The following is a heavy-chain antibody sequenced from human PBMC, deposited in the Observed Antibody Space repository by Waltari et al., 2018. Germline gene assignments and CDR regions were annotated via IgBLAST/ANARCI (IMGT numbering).Heavy chain of an antibody. D-gene: IGHD3-10*01. CDR1: GYSISTYG. J-gene: IGHJ5*02. CDR2: ITAHTFDT. CDR3: ARKDVTIIRGVQDWRNNHFDP. V-gene: IGHV1-18*01. Sequence: QVQLVQSGAELKKPGASVKVSCKASGYSISTYGITWVRQAPGQGLEWMGWITAHTFDTTYAQKCEGRVTMTTDTSTNTAYMERRSLTSDDTAVYYCARKDVTIIRGVQDWRNNHFDPWGQGTLVSVSA.